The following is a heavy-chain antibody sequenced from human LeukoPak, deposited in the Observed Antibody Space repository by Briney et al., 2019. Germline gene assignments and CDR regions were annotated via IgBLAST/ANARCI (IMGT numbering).Heavy chain of an antibody. J-gene: IGHJ5*02. V-gene: IGHV1-2*02. CDR2: INPNSGGT. CDR3: ARVWYYDILTGYYSA. Sequence: ASVKVSCKASGYTFTGYYMHWVRQAPGQGLEWMGWINPNSGGTNYAQKFQGRVTMTRDTSISTAYMELSRLRSDDTAVYYCARVWYYDILTGYYSAWGQGTLVTVSS. CDR1: GYTFTGYY. D-gene: IGHD3-9*01.